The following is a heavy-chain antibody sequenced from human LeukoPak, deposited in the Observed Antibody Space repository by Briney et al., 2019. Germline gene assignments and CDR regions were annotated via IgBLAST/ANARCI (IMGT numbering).Heavy chain of an antibody. Sequence: SETLSLTCAVYGGSSSGYYWSWIRQPPGKGLEWIGEINHSGSTNYNPSLKSRVTISVDTSKNQFSLKLSSVTAADTAVYYCARGSRRWFDPWGQGTLVTVSS. J-gene: IGHJ5*02. V-gene: IGHV4-34*01. CDR3: ARGSRRWFDP. CDR1: GGSSSGYY. CDR2: INHSGST.